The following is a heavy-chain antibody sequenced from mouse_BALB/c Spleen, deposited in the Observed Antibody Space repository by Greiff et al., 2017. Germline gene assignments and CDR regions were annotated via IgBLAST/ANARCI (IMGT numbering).Heavy chain of an antibody. Sequence: VHLVESAAELARPGASVKMSCKASGYTFTSYTMHWVKQRPGQGLEWIGYINPSSGYTEYNQKFRDKTTLTADKSSSTAYMQLSSLTSEDSAVYYCAPLLRLRGAMDYWGQGTSVTVSS. CDR3: APLLRLRGAMDY. CDR2: INPSSGYT. V-gene: IGHV1-4*02. D-gene: IGHD1-2*01. J-gene: IGHJ4*01. CDR1: GYTFTSYT.